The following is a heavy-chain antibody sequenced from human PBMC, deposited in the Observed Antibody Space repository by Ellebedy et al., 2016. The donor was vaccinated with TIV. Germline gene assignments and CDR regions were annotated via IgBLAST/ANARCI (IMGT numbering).Heavy chain of an antibody. V-gene: IGHV1-46*01. D-gene: IGHD2-2*03. J-gene: IGHJ4*02. CDR1: GYTFTSYY. Sequence: ASVKVSCXASGYTFTSYYMHWVRQAPGQGLEWMGIINPSTGLTTYAQKFQGRVTMTRDTSTSTVYMELTSLRSEDTAVYYCARDYMIGYCSNTDCYAARFDSWGQGTLVSVSS. CDR2: INPSTGLT. CDR3: ARDYMIGYCSNTDCYAARFDS.